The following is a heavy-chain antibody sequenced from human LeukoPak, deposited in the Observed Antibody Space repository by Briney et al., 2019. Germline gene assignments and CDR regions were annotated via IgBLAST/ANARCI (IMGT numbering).Heavy chain of an antibody. D-gene: IGHD2-15*01. V-gene: IGHV3-48*03. J-gene: IGHJ4*02. Sequence: GGSLRLSCAASGFTFSSYEMNWVRQAPGKGLEWVSYISSSGSTIYYADSVKGRFTISRDNAKNSLYLQMNSLRAEDTAVYYCARVEVAAIPLVDYWGQGTLVTVSS. CDR1: GFTFSSYE. CDR2: ISSSGSTI. CDR3: ARVEVAAIPLVDY.